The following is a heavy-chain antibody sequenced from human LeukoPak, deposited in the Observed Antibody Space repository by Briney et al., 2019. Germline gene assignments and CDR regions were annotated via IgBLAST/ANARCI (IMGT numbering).Heavy chain of an antibody. D-gene: IGHD3-16*01. CDR2: IYYSGST. Sequence: SETPSLTCTVSGGSISSGDYYWSWIRQPPGKGLEWIGYIYYSGSTYYNPSLKSRVTISVDTSKNQFSLKLSSVTAADTAVYYCARGGGDSAFDIWGQGTMVTVSS. CDR3: ARGGGDSAFDI. J-gene: IGHJ3*02. V-gene: IGHV4-30-4*01. CDR1: GGSISSGDYY.